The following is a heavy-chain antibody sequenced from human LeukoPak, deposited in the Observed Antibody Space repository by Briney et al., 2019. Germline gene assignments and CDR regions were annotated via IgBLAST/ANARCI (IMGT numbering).Heavy chain of an antibody. V-gene: IGHV4-39*01. CDR3: ARLYRLSSRVMDAFDI. CDR1: GDSIISNSDY. D-gene: IGHD6-13*01. Sequence: SETLSLTCTVSGDSIISNSDYWGWIRQPPGKGLEWIRSIYYSGSTYYNPSLKSRVIISVDTSENQFSLKLSSVTAADTAVYYCARLYRLSSRVMDAFDIWGQGTMVTASS. J-gene: IGHJ3*02. CDR2: IYYSGST.